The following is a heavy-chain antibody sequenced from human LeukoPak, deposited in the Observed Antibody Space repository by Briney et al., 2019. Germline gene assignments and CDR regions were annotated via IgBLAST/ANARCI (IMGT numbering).Heavy chain of an antibody. Sequence: PSGTLSLTCDASGGSISSSYWWSWVRQPPGKGLEWIGKIYHSGNTNYNASLKSRVTISVDKSKNQFSLKLSSVTAADTAVYYCARILSGSDLDYWGQGTLVTVSS. CDR3: ARILSGSDLDY. CDR1: GGSISSSYW. D-gene: IGHD5-12*01. V-gene: IGHV4-4*02. CDR2: IYHSGNT. J-gene: IGHJ4*02.